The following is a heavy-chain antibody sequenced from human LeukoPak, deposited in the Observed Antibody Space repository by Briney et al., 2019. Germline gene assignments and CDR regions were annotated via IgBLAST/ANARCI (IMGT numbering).Heavy chain of an antibody. CDR1: GDSVSSNSAA. J-gene: IGHJ4*02. CDR3: ARVVGREVDY. Sequence: SQTLSLTCAISGDSVSSNSAAWNWIRQSPSRGLERLGRTYYRSKWYNGYAVSVKSRITIKPDTSKNQFSLQLNSVTPDDTAVYYCARVVGREVDYWGQGTLVTVSS. D-gene: IGHD1-26*01. V-gene: IGHV6-1*01. CDR2: TYYRSKWYN.